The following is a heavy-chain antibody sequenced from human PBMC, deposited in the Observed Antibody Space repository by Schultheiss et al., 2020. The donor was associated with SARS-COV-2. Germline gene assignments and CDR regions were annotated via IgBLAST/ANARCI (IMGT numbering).Heavy chain of an antibody. D-gene: IGHD2-2*02. CDR3: AVRYCSSTSCYNSYYYYGMDV. J-gene: IGHJ6*02. V-gene: IGHV3-9*01. CDR2: ISWNSGSI. CDR1: GFAFSYHY. Sequence: SLKISCAASGFAFSYHYMYWIRQAPGKGLEWVSGISWNSGSIGYADSVKGRFTISRDNSKNTLYLQMNSLRAEDTAVYYCAVRYCSSTSCYNSYYYYGMDVWGQGTTVTVSS.